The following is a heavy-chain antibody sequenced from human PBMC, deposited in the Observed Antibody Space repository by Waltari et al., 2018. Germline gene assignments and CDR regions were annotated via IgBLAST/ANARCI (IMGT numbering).Heavy chain of an antibody. V-gene: IGHV3-7*01. D-gene: IGHD3-22*01. J-gene: IGHJ3*02. Sequence: EVQLVESGGDLVQPGGSLRLSFAASGLPLGNYWMSWVRQAPGKGPEWMANIKTEGAEEYYVDSVRGRFTISRDNAKNLLFLQMNSLRPEDTAVYYCARDQWFGFDIWGQGTMVTVSS. CDR3: ARDQWFGFDI. CDR1: GLPLGNYW. CDR2: IKTEGAEE.